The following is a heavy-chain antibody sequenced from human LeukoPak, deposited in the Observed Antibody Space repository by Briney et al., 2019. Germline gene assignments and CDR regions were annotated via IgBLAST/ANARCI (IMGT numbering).Heavy chain of an antibody. CDR3: AREAEGRFLERSIEQAG. Sequence: GGSLRLSCTASGFTFGDYAMSWVRQAPGKGLEWVANIKQDGSEKYYVDSVKGRFTISRDNAKNSLYLQMNSLRAEDTAVYYCAREAEGRFLERSIEQAGGGQGTLVTVSS. V-gene: IGHV3-7*01. J-gene: IGHJ4*02. CDR1: GFTFGDYA. D-gene: IGHD3-3*01. CDR2: IKQDGSEK.